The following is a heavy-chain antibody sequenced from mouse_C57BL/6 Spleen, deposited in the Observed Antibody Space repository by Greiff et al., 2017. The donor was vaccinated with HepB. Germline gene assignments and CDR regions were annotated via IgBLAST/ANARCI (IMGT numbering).Heavy chain of an antibody. CDR3: ARNYGSSYPAWFAY. D-gene: IGHD1-1*01. V-gene: IGHV1-81*01. CDR2: IYPRSGNT. CDR1: GYTFTSYG. J-gene: IGHJ3*01. Sequence: VKLQESGAELARPGASVKLSCKASGYTFTSYGISWVKQRTGQGLEWIGEIYPRSGNTYYNEKFKGKATLTADKSSSTAYMELRSLTSEDSAVYFCARNYGSSYPAWFAYWGQGTLVTVSA.